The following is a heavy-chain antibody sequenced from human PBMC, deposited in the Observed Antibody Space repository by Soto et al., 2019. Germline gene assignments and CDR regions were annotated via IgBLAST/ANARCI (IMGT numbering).Heavy chain of an antibody. CDR3: TSQFFLASRKPPLDV. V-gene: IGHV3-23*01. J-gene: IGHJ6*02. CDR2: LSGSSLNT. Sequence: GGSLRLSCEASGFTFGNYAITWVRQGPGRGLEWVSVLSGSSLNTYYADSVKGRFTISRDNSKNTMYLEMNSLRVDVTAVYYCTSQFFLASRKPPLDVWGQGTQVTVSS. CDR1: GFTFGNYA.